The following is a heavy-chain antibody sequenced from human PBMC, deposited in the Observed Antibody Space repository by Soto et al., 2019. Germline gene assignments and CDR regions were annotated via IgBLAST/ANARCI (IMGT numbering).Heavy chain of an antibody. CDR3: VRDRYSSSGWFDP. Sequence: SETLSLTCTVSGVSITSYFWSWIRQTPGKGLDWIGSISFSGATYSNPSLKGRAALSVDTSKNQFSLQLKSVTPEDTAVYYCVRDRYSSSGWFDPWGQGTPVTVSS. J-gene: IGHJ5*02. CDR2: ISFSGAT. CDR1: GVSITSYF. V-gene: IGHV4-59*12. D-gene: IGHD3-10*01.